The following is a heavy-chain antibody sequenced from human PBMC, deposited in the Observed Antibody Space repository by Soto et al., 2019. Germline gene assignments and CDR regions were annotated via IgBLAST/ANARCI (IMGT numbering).Heavy chain of an antibody. CDR3: ARGPSGDKVHY. Sequence: TLSLTCTVSGGSITSDYSCWSWIRQPPGEGLEWIGHIFGSGTTYTNPSLRSQVAISLDTSKNHFSLTLSSVTAADTAVYYCARGPSGDKVHYWGQGALVTVSS. CDR1: GGSITSDYSC. V-gene: IGHV4-30-4*01. CDR2: IFGSGTT. D-gene: IGHD7-27*01. J-gene: IGHJ4*02.